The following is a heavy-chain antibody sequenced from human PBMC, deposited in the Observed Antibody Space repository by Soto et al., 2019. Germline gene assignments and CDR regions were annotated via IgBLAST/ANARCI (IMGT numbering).Heavy chain of an antibody. CDR3: GVRNAGSGAFDLGL. J-gene: IGHJ4*02. CDR2: LNPNKSNA. V-gene: IGHV1-8*01. CDR1: GVACITYG. D-gene: IGHD3-10*01. Sequence: ASVRLSCQASGVACITYGFSWVRQAPAHGLQWMGWLNPNKSNACFAQKLRGRINMNRNTSISTTYSELSSMRSHDSAVYLCGVRNAGSGAFDLGLWGEGTLVSVS.